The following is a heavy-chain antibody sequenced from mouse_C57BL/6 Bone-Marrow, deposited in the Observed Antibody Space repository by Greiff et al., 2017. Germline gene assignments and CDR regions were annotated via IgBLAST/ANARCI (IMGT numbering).Heavy chain of an antibody. Sequence: VQLQQPGAELVKPGASVKMSCKASGYTFTSYWITWVKQRPGQGLEWIGDIYPGSGSTNYNEKFKSKATLTVDTSSSTAYMQLSSLTSEDSAVYYCARSSDDYYGSSPDYWGQGTTLTVSS. J-gene: IGHJ2*01. D-gene: IGHD1-1*01. CDR2: IYPGSGST. V-gene: IGHV1-55*01. CDR3: ARSSDDYYGSSPDY. CDR1: GYTFTSYW.